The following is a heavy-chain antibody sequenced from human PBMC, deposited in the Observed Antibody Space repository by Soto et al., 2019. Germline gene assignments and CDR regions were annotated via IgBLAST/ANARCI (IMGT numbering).Heavy chain of an antibody. J-gene: IGHJ6*02. V-gene: IGHV3-21*01. Sequence: GGSLRLSCAASGFTFSSYSMNWVRQAPGKGLEWVSSISSSSSYIYYADSVKGRFTISRDNAKSSLYLQMNSLRAEDTAVYYCARGQVGVTVAGYGFPGMDVWGQGTTVTVSS. CDR1: GFTFSSYS. D-gene: IGHD5-18*01. CDR3: ARGQVGVTVAGYGFPGMDV. CDR2: ISSSSSYI.